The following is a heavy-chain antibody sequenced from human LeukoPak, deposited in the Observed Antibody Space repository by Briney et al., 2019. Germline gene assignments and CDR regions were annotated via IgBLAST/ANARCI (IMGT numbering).Heavy chain of an antibody. J-gene: IGHJ4*02. CDR3: VTDSVPYYDILTGTFDY. V-gene: IGHV1-2*02. CDR1: GYTFTGYY. D-gene: IGHD3-9*01. CDR2: INPNSGGT. Sequence: ASVKVSCKASGYTFTGYYMHWVRQAPGQGLEWMGWINPNSGGTNYAQKFQGRVTMTRDTSISTAYMEPSRLRSDDTAVYYCVTDSVPYYDILTGTFDYWGQGTLVTVSS.